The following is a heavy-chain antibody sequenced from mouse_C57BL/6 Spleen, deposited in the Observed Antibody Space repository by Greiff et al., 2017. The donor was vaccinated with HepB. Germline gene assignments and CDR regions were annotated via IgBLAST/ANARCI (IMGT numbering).Heavy chain of an antibody. CDR2: ISNLAYSI. J-gene: IGHJ3*01. CDR3: ARQDYGNLPWFAY. D-gene: IGHD2-1*01. V-gene: IGHV5-15*01. CDR1: GFTFSDYG. Sequence: DVKLVESGGGLVQPGGSLKLSCAASGFTFSDYGMAWVRQAPRKGPEWVAFISNLAYSIYYADTVTGRFTISRENAKNTLYLEMSSLRSEDTAMYYCARQDYGNLPWFAYWGQGTLVTVSA.